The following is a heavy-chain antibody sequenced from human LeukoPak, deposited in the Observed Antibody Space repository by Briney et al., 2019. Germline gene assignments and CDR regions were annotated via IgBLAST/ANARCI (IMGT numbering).Heavy chain of an antibody. V-gene: IGHV3-74*01. CDR2: INSDGSST. J-gene: IGHJ1*01. Sequence: GGSLRLSCAASGSTFSSYWMDWVRQAPGKGLVWVSRINSDGSSTSYADSVKGRFTISRDNPKNTLYLQMNSLTAEGTAVYYCARDALSSGYSLQHWGQGTLVTVSS. CDR3: ARDALSSGYSLQH. D-gene: IGHD3-22*01. CDR1: GSTFSSYW.